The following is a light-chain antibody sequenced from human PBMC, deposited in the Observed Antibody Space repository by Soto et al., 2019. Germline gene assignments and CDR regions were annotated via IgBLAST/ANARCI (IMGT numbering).Light chain of an antibody. Sequence: QSALTQPASVSGSPGQSITISCTGTSSDVGGHNYVSWYQQHPGKAPKLMIYEVSNRPSGVSNRVSGSKSGKTASLTISGLQAEDEAAYYRSSYTSSSTRVFGGGTKLTVL. J-gene: IGLJ3*02. CDR3: SSYTSSSTRV. CDR2: EVS. V-gene: IGLV2-14*01. CDR1: SSDVGGHNY.